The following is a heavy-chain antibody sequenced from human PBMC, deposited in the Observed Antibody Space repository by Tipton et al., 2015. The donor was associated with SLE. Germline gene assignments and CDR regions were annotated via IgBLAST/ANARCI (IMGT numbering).Heavy chain of an antibody. Sequence: SLRLSCAASGFTFDDYAMHWVRQAPGKGLEWVSGISWNSGSIGYADSVKGRFTISRDNAKNSLYLQMNSLRAEDTALYYCTTDLGYYDSSGYYYSYYYYGMDVWGQGTTVTVSS. V-gene: IGHV3-9*01. CDR3: TTDLGYYDSSGYYYSYYYYGMDV. CDR1: GFTFDDYA. CDR2: ISWNSGSI. J-gene: IGHJ6*02. D-gene: IGHD3-22*01.